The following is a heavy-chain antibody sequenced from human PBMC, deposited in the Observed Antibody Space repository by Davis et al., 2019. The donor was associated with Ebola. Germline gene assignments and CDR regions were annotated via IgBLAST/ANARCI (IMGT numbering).Heavy chain of an antibody. V-gene: IGHV3-30*04. CDR2: ISNDGMKG. CDR1: GFNFRNFA. CDR3: ARGGDIVVVPAATTLPDYYGMDV. D-gene: IGHD2-2*01. J-gene: IGHJ6*04. Sequence: GGSLRLSCAASGFNFRNFAIHWLRQAPGKGLEWVARISNDGMKGSYADSVKGRFTISRDNSKNTLYLQMNSLRAEDTAVYYCARGGDIVVVPAATTLPDYYGMDVWGKGTTVTVSS.